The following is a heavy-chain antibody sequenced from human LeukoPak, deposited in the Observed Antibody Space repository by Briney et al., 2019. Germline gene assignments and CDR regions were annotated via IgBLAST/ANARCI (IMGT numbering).Heavy chain of an antibody. Sequence: LSLTCAVYGVSFSGYYWSWIRQPPGKGLEWVSYISSSGSTIYYAESLKGRFTISRDNSKNTLYLQMNSLRAEDTAVYYCAKDSKRWKTYYYASGSYYFDYWGQGTLVTVSS. D-gene: IGHD3-10*01. V-gene: IGHV3-11*04. J-gene: IGHJ4*02. CDR1: GVSFSGYY. CDR3: AKDSKRWKTYYYASGSYYFDY. CDR2: ISSSGSTI.